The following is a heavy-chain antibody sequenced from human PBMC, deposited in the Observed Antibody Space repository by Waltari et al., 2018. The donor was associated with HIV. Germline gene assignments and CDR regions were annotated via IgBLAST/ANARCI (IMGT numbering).Heavy chain of an antibody. J-gene: IGHJ5*02. D-gene: IGHD3-22*01. CDR3: ARAPSSSVSPWGPRGFDP. CDR2: INPNSGGT. V-gene: IGHV1-2*04. Sequence: QVQLVQSGAEVKKPGASVKVSCKASGYTFTGYYMHWVRQAPGQGLEWMGWINPNSGGTNYAQKFQGWVTMTRDTSISTAYMELSRLRSDDTAVYYCARAPSSSVSPWGPRGFDPWGQGTLVTVSS. CDR1: GYTFTGYY.